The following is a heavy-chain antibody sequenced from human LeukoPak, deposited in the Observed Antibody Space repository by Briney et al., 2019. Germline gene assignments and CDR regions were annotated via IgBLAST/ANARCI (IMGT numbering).Heavy chain of an antibody. J-gene: IGHJ4*02. CDR3: ARGGYGYNFFDY. D-gene: IGHD5-24*01. Sequence: GGSLRLSCAASGFTFSNYAMTWVRQAPGKGLEWVSSISSRSSYIYYADSVKGRFTISRDNAKNSLYLQMNSLRAEDTAVYYCARGGYGYNFFDYWGQGTLVTVSS. CDR2: ISSRSSYI. V-gene: IGHV3-21*01. CDR1: GFTFSNYA.